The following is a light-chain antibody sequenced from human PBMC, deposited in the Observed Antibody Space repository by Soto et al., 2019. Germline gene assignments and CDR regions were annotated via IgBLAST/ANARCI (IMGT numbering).Light chain of an antibody. J-gene: IGLJ2*01. CDR2: LNSDGSH. CDR3: QTWGTGEV. CDR1: SGHSSYA. V-gene: IGLV4-69*01. Sequence: PVLTQSPSASASLGASVKLTCTLSSGHSSYAIAWHQQQPEKGPRYLMKLNSDGSHSKGDGIPDRFSGSSSGAERYLTISNLRSEDEADYYCQTWGTGEVFGGGTKLTVL.